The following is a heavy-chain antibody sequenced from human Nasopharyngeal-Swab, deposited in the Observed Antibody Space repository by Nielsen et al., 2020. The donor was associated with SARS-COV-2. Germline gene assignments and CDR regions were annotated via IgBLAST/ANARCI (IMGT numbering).Heavy chain of an antibody. V-gene: IGHV1-69*01. J-gene: IGHJ3*02. D-gene: IGHD2-2*01. CDR2: IIPIFGTA. CDR3: ARVGVVVPAASAFDI. Sequence: WVRQAPGQGLEWMGGIIPIFGTANYAQKFQGRVTITADESTGTAYMELSSLRSEDTAVYYCARVGVVVPAASAFDIWGQGTMVTVSS.